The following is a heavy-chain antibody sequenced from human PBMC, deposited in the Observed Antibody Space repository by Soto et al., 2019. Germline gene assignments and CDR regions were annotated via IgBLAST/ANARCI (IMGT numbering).Heavy chain of an antibody. CDR3: AKGVYLDY. CDR1: GFPFSSYS. Sequence: GGSMRLSCAAAGFPFSSYSMSWVRQAPGKGLEWVSAISGSGGSTYYADSVKGRFTISRDNSKNTLYLQMNSLRAEDTAVYYCAKGVYLDYWGQGTLVTVSS. V-gene: IGHV3-23*01. J-gene: IGHJ4*02. CDR2: ISGSGGST.